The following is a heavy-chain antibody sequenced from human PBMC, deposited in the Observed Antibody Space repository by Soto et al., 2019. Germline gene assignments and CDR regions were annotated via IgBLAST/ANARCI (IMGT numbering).Heavy chain of an antibody. D-gene: IGHD1-7*01. J-gene: IGHJ4*02. Sequence: EVQLLESGGGLVQPWGSLRLSCAASGFTFSSYGMTWVRQAPGKGLEWVSFSSATGAGTYYADSVKGRFTISRDNSKNTLYLQMTSVRADHTAVYYCAKDRRAGGNYGFYSDFWGQGALVIVSS. CDR2: SSATGAGT. V-gene: IGHV3-23*01. CDR3: AKDRRAGGNYGFYSDF. CDR1: GFTFSSYG.